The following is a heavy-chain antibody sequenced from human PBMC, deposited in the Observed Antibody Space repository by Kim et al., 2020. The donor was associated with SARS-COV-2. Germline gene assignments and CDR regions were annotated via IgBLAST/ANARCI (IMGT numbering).Heavy chain of an antibody. J-gene: IGHJ4*02. CDR1: GGSISSYY. V-gene: IGHV4-59*08. CDR3: ARLLNYYGSGRYRGSYFDY. Sequence: SETLSLTCTVSGGSISSYYWSWIRQPPGKGLEWIGYIYYSGSTNYNPSLKSRVTISVDTSKNQFSLKLSSVTAADTAVYYCARLLNYYGSGRYRGSYFDYWGQGTLVTVSS. CDR2: IYYSGST. D-gene: IGHD3-10*01.